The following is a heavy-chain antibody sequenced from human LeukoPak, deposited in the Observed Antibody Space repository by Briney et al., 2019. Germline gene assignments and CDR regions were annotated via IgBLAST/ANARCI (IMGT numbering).Heavy chain of an antibody. D-gene: IGHD3-9*01. V-gene: IGHV1-2*02. CDR3: ARNHDWSHIANLDY. J-gene: IGHJ4*02. CDR2: SKPNSGGT. CDR1: GYTFTGYY. Sequence: VSVTVSCTASGYTFTGYYMHWVRQAPRPGLEWMGWSKPNSGGTNYTQKSPGRVTITRDTSISTAYMELSRLRSDDTAVYYCARNHDWSHIANLDYWGQGTLVTVSS.